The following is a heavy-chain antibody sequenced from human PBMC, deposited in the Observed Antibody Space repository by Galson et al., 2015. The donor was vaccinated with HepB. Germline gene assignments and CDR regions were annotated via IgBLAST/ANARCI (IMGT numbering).Heavy chain of an antibody. Sequence: SLRLSCAGSGFIFDDYTMHWVRQVPGKGLEWVSRISWNSGNIGYADSVKGRFTISRDNSENSLFLQMDSLTAEDTALYYCAKDMGAGDYGWAVGGWGHGLMV. V-gene: IGHV3-9*01. J-gene: IGHJ3*01. CDR1: GFIFDDYT. D-gene: IGHD3-16*01. CDR2: ISWNSGNI. CDR3: AKDMGAGDYGWAVGG.